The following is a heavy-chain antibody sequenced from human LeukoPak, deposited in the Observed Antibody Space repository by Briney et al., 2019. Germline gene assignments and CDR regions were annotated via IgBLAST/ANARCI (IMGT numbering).Heavy chain of an antibody. J-gene: IGHJ3*02. D-gene: IGHD2-2*01. Sequence: PSETLSLTCTVSSGSISTYYWSWIRQPPGKGLEWIGYIYYSGSTKYNPSLKSRVTISVDTSKNQFSLKLNSVTAADTAVYYCAGCYFSTSCYRSLFDIRGQGKMFTVSS. V-gene: IGHV4-59*01. CDR3: AGCYFSTSCYRSLFDI. CDR2: IYYSGST. CDR1: SGSISTYY.